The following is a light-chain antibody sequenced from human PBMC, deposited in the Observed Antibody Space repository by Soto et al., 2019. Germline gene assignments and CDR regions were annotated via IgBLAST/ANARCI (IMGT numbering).Light chain of an antibody. Sequence: DIQMTQSPSSLSASVGDRVTITCQASQNITNYLNWYQLELGKAPKLLIYDASDLDMGGPSRFSGGGTGTDFTFTISGLQPEDFATSYCQQYHDLPLTFGGGTKVDIK. CDR3: QQYHDLPLT. CDR2: DAS. CDR1: QNITNY. J-gene: IGKJ4*01. V-gene: IGKV1-33*01.